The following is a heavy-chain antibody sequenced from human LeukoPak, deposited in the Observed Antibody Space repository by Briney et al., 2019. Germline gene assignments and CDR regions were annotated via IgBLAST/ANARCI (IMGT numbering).Heavy chain of an antibody. Sequence: SETLSLTCTVSGGSISSSSYYWGWIRQPPGKGLEWIGSIYYSGSTHYNPSLKSRVTISVDTSKNQFSLKLCSVTAADTAVYYCARPYSGSYHYFDYWGQGTLVTVSS. CDR2: IYYSGST. J-gene: IGHJ4*02. D-gene: IGHD1-26*01. V-gene: IGHV4-39*01. CDR3: ARPYSGSYHYFDY. CDR1: GGSISSSSYY.